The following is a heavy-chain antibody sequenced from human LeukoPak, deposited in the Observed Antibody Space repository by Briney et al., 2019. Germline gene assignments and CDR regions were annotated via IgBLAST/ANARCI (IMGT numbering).Heavy chain of an antibody. D-gene: IGHD4-17*01. Sequence: SQTLSLTCTVSGGSISSGSYYWSWIRQPAGKGREWIGRIYTSGSTNYNPSLKSRVTISVDTSKNQFSLKLSSVTAADTAVYYCAREKPHYGDADYWGQGTLVTVSS. CDR2: IYTSGST. CDR3: AREKPHYGDADY. J-gene: IGHJ4*02. V-gene: IGHV4-61*02. CDR1: GGSISSGSYY.